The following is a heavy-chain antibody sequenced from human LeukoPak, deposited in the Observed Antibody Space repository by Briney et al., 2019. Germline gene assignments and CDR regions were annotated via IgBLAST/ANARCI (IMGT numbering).Heavy chain of an antibody. CDR3: ARDPNGDYIGAFDM. CDR2: IRGGGGSA. V-gene: IGHV3-23*01. J-gene: IGHJ3*02. CDR1: EFTFNSYA. D-gene: IGHD4-17*01. Sequence: GGSLRLSCVASEFTFNSYAMTWVRQAPGKGPEWVSAIRGGGGSAFYADSVKGRFTISRDNSKCTLFLQMNSLRAEDTAVYYCARDPNGDYIGAFDMWGPGTMVTVSS.